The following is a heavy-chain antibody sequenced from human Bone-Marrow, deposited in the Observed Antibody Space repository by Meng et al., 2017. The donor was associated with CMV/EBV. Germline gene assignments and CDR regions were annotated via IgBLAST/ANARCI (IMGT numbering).Heavy chain of an antibody. CDR2: IYSGGST. V-gene: IGHV3-53*01. CDR3: ARWGRDVVVPAVPVGAFDI. D-gene: IGHD2-2*01. J-gene: IGHJ3*02. CDR1: GFTVSSNY. Sequence: GEFLKIFCAASGFTVSSNYMSWVRQAPGKGLEWVSVIYSGGSTYYADSVKGRFTISRDNSKNTLYLQMNSLRAEDTAVYYCARWGRDVVVPAVPVGAFDIWGQGTMVTVSS.